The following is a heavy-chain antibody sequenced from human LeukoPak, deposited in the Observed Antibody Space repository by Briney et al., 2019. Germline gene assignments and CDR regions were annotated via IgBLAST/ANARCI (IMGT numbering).Heavy chain of an antibody. D-gene: IGHD3-16*01. J-gene: IGHJ6*03. CDR1: GGSISTYY. V-gene: IGHV4-59*08. CDR3: AGGVMIYYMDV. Sequence: SETLSLTCTVSGGSISTYYWSWIRQPPGKGLEWIGYIYYSGSTNYNPSLKSRVTISVGTSKNQVSLKLSSVTAADTAVYYCAGGVMIYYMDVWGKGTTVTVSS. CDR2: IYYSGST.